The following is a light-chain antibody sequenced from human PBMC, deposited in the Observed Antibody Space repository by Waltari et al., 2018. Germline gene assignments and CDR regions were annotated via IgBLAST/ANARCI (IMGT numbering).Light chain of an antibody. CDR3: QQYNSYSPYT. Sequence: DIQMTQSPSTLSASVVDRVTITSRASQSISSWLAWYQQTPGKAPKLLLYKASSLESGVPSRFSGSGSGTEFTLNISSLQPDDFATYYCQQYNSYSPYTFGQGTKLEIK. CDR2: KAS. J-gene: IGKJ2*01. V-gene: IGKV1-5*03. CDR1: QSISSW.